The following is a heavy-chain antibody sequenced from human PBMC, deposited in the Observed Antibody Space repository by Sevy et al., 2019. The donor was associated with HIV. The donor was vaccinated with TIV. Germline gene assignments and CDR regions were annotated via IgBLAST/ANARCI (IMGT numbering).Heavy chain of an antibody. CDR2: IISYAAGGRT. J-gene: IGHJ4*02. V-gene: IGHV3-15*05. CDR1: GVPFSDAW. CDR3: TWITKDRGGFDR. D-gene: IGHD3-10*01. Sequence: GGSLRLSCILSGVPFSDAWMSWARQAPGKGLEWVGRIISYAAGGRTDYAAPVKDRFTISRDDSKNTVYLQMNSLKTEDTAVYYCTWITKDRGGFDRWGQGTLVTVS.